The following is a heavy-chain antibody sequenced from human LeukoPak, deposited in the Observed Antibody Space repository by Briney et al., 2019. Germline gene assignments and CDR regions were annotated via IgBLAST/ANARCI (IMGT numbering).Heavy chain of an antibody. CDR2: IRYDGSNK. CDR3: ATDPMISSADAFDI. V-gene: IGHV3-30*02. Sequence: PGGSLRLSCAASGFTFSSYGMHWVRQAPGKGLEWVAFIRYDGSNKYYADSVKGRFTISRDNSKNTLYLQMNSLRADDTAVYYCATDPMISSADAFDIWGPGTMVTVSS. J-gene: IGHJ3*02. CDR1: GFTFSSYG. D-gene: IGHD3-22*01.